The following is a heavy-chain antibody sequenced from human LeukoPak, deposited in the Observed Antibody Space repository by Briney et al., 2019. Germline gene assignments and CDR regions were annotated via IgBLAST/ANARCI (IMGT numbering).Heavy chain of an antibody. V-gene: IGHV3-23*01. CDR2: IIGNGGWA. CDR1: GPTFSSYA. CDR3: AKDPNGDYIGAFDF. Sequence: GGSLRLSCAASGPTFSSYAMMWLRQAPGKGPEWVSAIIGNGGWALYADSVKGRFTISRDNTKNTLYLQMSSLRAEDTAVYYCAKDPNGDYIGAFDFWGQGTMVTVSS. D-gene: IGHD4-17*01. J-gene: IGHJ3*01.